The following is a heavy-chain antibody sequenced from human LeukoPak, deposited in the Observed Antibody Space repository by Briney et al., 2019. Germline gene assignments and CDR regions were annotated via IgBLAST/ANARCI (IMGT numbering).Heavy chain of an antibody. J-gene: IGHJ4*02. Sequence: ASVKVSCKASGYMFTDYYMHWVRQAPGQGLEWMGWISPNTGGSNYAQKFQGRVTMTRETSISTAYMELSRLRSDDTAVYYCARGDCINGVCYLLRDYWGQGTLVTVSS. V-gene: IGHV1-2*02. D-gene: IGHD2-8*01. CDR3: ARGDCINGVCYLLRDY. CDR1: GYMFTDYY. CDR2: ISPNTGGS.